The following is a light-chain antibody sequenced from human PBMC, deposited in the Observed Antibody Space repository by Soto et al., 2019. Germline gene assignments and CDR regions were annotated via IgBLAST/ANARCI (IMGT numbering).Light chain of an antibody. Sequence: DIQMTQSHSTLSASVGDRVTITCRASQSINSWLAWYQQKPGKAPKLQIYKASSLESGVPSRFSGSGSGTEFTLTISRLQPDDFATYFCQQYDSYSTFGQGTKLEI. CDR3: QQYDSYST. CDR1: QSINSW. CDR2: KAS. V-gene: IGKV1-5*03. J-gene: IGKJ2*01.